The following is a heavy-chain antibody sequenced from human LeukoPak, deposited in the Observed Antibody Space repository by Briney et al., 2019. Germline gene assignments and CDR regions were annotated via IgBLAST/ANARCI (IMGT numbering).Heavy chain of an antibody. CDR1: GFTVSSNY. D-gene: IGHD6-19*01. J-gene: IGHJ4*02. V-gene: IGHV3-53*01. Sequence: PGGSLRLSCAASGFTVSSNYMTWVRQAPGKGLEWVSVIYSGGSTNYADSVKGRFTISRDNSKNTLYLQMNSLRAEDTAVYYCARSGSGWSGSDYWGQGTLVTVSS. CDR2: IYSGGST. CDR3: ARSGSGWSGSDY.